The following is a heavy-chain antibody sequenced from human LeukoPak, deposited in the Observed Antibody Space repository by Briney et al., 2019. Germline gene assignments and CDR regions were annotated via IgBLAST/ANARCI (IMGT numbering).Heavy chain of an antibody. D-gene: IGHD1-26*01. CDR1: GVTVSNNY. J-gene: IGHJ4*02. CDR2: IYSDGDT. Sequence: PGGSLRLSRAASGVTVSNNYMSWVRQAPGKGLEWVSVIYSDGDTYYADSVEGRFSISRDNSRNTLYLQMNSLRVEDTAVYYCARVTGSYPVGYFDYWGQGTLATVSS. CDR3: ARVTGSYPVGYFDY. V-gene: IGHV3-53*01.